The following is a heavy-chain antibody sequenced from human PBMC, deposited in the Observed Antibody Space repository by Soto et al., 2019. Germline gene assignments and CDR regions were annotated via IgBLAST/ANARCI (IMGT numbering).Heavy chain of an antibody. J-gene: IGHJ6*03. D-gene: IGHD6-19*01. V-gene: IGHV3-23*01. CDR1: GFTFSSYA. Sequence: TGGSLRLSCAASGFTFSSYAMSWVRQAPGKGLEWVSAISGSGGSTYYADSVKGRFTISRDNSKNTLYLQMNSLRAEDTAVYYCAKDLYSSGWYPKPPHYYYMAVWGKGTTVTVSS. CDR3: AKDLYSSGWYPKPPHYYYMAV. CDR2: ISGSGGST.